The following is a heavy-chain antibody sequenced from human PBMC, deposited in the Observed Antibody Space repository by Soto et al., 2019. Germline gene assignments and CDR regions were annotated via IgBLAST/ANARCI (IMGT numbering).Heavy chain of an antibody. V-gene: IGHV4-31*03. D-gene: IGHD3-22*01. CDR1: GGSISSGGYY. J-gene: IGHJ4*02. CDR2: SYYSGST. Sequence: QVQLQESGPGLVKPSQTLSLSCTVSGGSISSGGYYWRWIRQHPGKGLEWIAYSYYSGSTYYNPALKTRVTMSLDTSKNQFSLKLSSVTAADTAVYYCARGYYYDSSGYYPHWGQGTLVTVSS. CDR3: ARGYYYDSSGYYPH.